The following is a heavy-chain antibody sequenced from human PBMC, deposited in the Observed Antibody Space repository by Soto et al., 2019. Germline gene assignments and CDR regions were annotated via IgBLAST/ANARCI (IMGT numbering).Heavy chain of an antibody. CDR1: GYTFTSYG. V-gene: IGHV1-18*01. J-gene: IGHJ1*01. Sequence: QVQLVQSGAEVKKPGPSVKVSCKASGYTFTSYGMSWLRQPPGQGLEWMGWISAYNGNTNYAQKLQGRVTMTTDTSTSTAYMELRSLRSDDTAVYYCARSGPYYDFWSGYHKHWGQGTLVTVSS. CDR3: ARSGPYYDFWSGYHKH. D-gene: IGHD3-3*01. CDR2: ISAYNGNT.